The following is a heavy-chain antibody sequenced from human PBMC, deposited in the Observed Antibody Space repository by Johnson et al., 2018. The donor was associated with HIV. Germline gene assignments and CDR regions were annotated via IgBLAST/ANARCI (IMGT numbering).Heavy chain of an antibody. CDR3: AAGYAMASDAFDI. CDR1: GFTLSSYD. Sequence: DVQVVESGGGLVQPGGSLRLSCAASGFTLSSYDMHWVRQATGKGLEWVSVIGTAGDTYYPGSVKGRFTISRENARNSLFLQVNSLRAEDTAVYYCAAGYAMASDAFDIWGQGTMVTVSS. CDR2: IGTAGDT. D-gene: IGHD2-8*01. J-gene: IGHJ3*02. V-gene: IGHV3-13*01.